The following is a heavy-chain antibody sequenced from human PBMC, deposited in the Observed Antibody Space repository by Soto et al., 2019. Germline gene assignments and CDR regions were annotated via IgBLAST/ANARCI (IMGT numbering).Heavy chain of an antibody. V-gene: IGHV3-21*01. Sequence: EVQLVESGGGLVKPGGSLRLSCAASGFTFSSYSMNWVRQAPGKGLEWVSSISSSSSYIYYADSVKGRFTISRDNAKNALYRQMNSLRAEDTAVYYCARDGDSSSWYNIGRDGMDVWGQGTTVTVSS. D-gene: IGHD6-13*01. CDR1: GFTFSSYS. CDR3: ARDGDSSSWYNIGRDGMDV. J-gene: IGHJ6*02. CDR2: ISSSSSYI.